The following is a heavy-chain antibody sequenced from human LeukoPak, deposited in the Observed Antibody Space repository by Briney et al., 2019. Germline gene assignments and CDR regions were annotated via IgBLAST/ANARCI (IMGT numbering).Heavy chain of an antibody. J-gene: IGHJ4*02. D-gene: IGHD3-22*01. CDR2: INPSGGST. CDR3: ARVGGYYDSSGYYYFDY. V-gene: IGHV1-46*01. Sequence: ASVKVSCKASGYTFTSYYMHWVRQAPGQGLEWMGIINPSGGSTSYAQKFPGRVTMTRDMSTSTVYMELSSLRSEDTAVYYCARVGGYYDSSGYYYFDYWGQGTLVTVSS. CDR1: GYTFTSYY.